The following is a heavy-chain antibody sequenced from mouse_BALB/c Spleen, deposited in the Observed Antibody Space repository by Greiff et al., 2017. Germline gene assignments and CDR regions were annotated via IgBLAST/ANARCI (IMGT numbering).Heavy chain of an antibody. V-gene: IGHV14-1*02. Sequence: EVQRVESGAELVRPGALVKLSCKASGFNIKDYYMHWVKQRPEQGLEWIGWIDPENGNTIYDPKFQGKASITADTSSNTAYLQLSSLTSEDTAVYYCARGGDGYPPWFAYWGQGTLVTVSA. D-gene: IGHD2-3*01. CDR2: IDPENGNT. CDR1: GFNIKDYY. CDR3: ARGGDGYPPWFAY. J-gene: IGHJ3*01.